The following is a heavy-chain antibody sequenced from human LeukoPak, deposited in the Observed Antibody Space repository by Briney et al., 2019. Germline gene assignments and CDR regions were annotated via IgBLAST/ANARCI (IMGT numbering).Heavy chain of an antibody. D-gene: IGHD6-13*01. CDR3: ARDKAAAGPYGMDV. V-gene: IGHV1-24*01. Sequence: ASVKVSCKVSGYTLTELSMHWVRQAPGKGLEWMGGFDPEDGETIYAQKFQGRVTKTEDTSTDTAYMELSSLRSEDTAVYYCARDKAAAGPYGMDVWGQGTTVTVSS. CDR1: GYTLTELS. J-gene: IGHJ6*02. CDR2: FDPEDGET.